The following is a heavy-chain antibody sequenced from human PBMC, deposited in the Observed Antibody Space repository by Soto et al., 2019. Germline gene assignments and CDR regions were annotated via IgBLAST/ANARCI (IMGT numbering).Heavy chain of an antibody. D-gene: IGHD3-22*01. V-gene: IGHV3-7*01. CDR3: ARELPYYYDSSGYYLDY. J-gene: IGHJ4*02. CDR2: IKQDGSEK. CDR1: GFTFSSYW. Sequence: EVQLVESGGGLVQPGGSLRLSCAASGFTFSSYWMSWVRQAPGKGLEWVANIKQDGSEKYYVDSVKGRFTISRDNSKNTLYLQMNSLRAEDTAVYYCARELPYYYDSSGYYLDYWGQGTLVTVSS.